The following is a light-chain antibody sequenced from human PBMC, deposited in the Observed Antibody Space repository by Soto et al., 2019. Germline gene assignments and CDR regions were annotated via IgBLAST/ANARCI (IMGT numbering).Light chain of an antibody. CDR2: GNS. V-gene: IGLV1-40*01. CDR1: SSNIGAGYD. J-gene: IGLJ2*01. CDR3: LIYYGGAQV. Sequence: QSVLTQPPSVSGAPGQRVTISCTGSSSNIGAGYDVHWYQQLPGTAPKLLIYGNSNRPSGVPDRFSGSLLGGKAALTLSGVQPEDEAEYYCLIYYGGAQVFGGGTKLTVL.